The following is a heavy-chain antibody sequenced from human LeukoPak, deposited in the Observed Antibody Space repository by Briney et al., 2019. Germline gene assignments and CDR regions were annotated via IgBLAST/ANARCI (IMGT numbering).Heavy chain of an antibody. J-gene: IGHJ2*01. V-gene: IGHV1-18*01. CDR2: INTYNGDT. D-gene: IGHD4-17*01. Sequence: ASVKVSCKTSGYTFTTYGITWVRQAPGQGLEWMGWINTYNGDTKYAQKLQGRVTMTTDTSTSTAYFELRSLRSDDTAVYYCARILATVTGYYFDLWGRGTLVTVSS. CDR3: ARILATVTGYYFDL. CDR1: GYTFTTYG.